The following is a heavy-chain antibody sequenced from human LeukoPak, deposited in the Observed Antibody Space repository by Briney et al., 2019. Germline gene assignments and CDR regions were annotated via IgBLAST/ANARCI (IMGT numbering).Heavy chain of an antibody. J-gene: IGHJ6*03. CDR2: IIPIFGTA. V-gene: IGHV1-69*05. CDR3: ARGQGGNSPHYYYYYMDV. CDR1: GGTFSSYA. D-gene: IGHD4-23*01. Sequence: ASVKVSCKASGGTFSSYAISWVRQAPGQGLEWMGGIIPIFGTANYAQKFQGRVTITTDESTSTAYMELSSLRSEDTAVYYCARGQGGNSPHYYYYYMDVWGKGTTVTVSS.